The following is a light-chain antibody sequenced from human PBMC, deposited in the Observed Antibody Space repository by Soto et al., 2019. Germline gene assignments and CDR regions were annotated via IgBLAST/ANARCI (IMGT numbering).Light chain of an antibody. CDR1: NNL. CDR2: EGT. Sequence: QSVLTQPASASGSPGQSITISCTGTNNLVSWYQQHPGNAPKVVVYEGTKRPSGVSNRFSGSNSGGTASLTISGLQAKDEASYFCCAYVGARSYVFGPGTKSPS. V-gene: IGLV2-23*01. J-gene: IGLJ1*01. CDR3: CAYVGARSYV.